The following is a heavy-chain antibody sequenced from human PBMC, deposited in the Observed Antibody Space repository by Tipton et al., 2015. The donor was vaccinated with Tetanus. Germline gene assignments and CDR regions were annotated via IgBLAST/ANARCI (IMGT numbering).Heavy chain of an antibody. Sequence: TLSLTCAVYGGSFSSYYWSWIRQPPGKGLEWIGEINHSGSTNYNPSLKSRVTISVDTSKNQFSLKLSSVTAADTAVYYCAREVNYYDSSGYLSAYYFDYWGQGTLVTVSS. D-gene: IGHD3-22*01. V-gene: IGHV4-34*01. CDR1: GGSFSSYY. J-gene: IGHJ4*02. CDR3: AREVNYYDSSGYLSAYYFDY. CDR2: INHSGST.